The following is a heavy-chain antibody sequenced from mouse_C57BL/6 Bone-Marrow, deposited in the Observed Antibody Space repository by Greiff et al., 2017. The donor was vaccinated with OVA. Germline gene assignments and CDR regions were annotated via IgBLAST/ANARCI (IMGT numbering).Heavy chain of an antibody. D-gene: IGHD2-3*01. V-gene: IGHV1-36*01. Sequence: VQLQQSGPVLVKPGPSVKISCKASGFTFTDYYMHWVKQSHGKSLEWIGLVYPYNGGTSYNQKFKGKATLTVDTSSSTAYMELNSLTSEDSAVYYCARSRSHDGYYYWYFDVWGTGTTVTVSS. J-gene: IGHJ1*03. CDR2: VYPYNGGT. CDR1: GFTFTDYY. CDR3: ARSRSHDGYYYWYFDV.